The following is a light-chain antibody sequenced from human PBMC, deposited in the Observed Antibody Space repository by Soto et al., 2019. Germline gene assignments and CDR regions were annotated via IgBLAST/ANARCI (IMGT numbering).Light chain of an antibody. V-gene: IGKV3-20*01. CDR2: GAS. CDR3: QQYGSAPPFT. Sequence: EIVLTQSPGTLSLSPGERATLSCRASQSVSSSDLAWYQQKPGQAPRLLIYGASSRATGIPDRFSGSGYGTDFTLTISRLEPEDFAVYYCQQYGSAPPFTFGPGTKVDIK. J-gene: IGKJ3*01. CDR1: QSVSSSD.